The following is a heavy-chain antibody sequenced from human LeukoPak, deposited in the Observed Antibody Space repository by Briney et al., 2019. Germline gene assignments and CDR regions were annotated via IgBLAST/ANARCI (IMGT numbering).Heavy chain of an antibody. J-gene: IGHJ4*02. V-gene: IGHV3-23*01. D-gene: IGHD3-22*01. CDR3: AKGLLVVSLVDS. CDR1: GFTFSSHA. Sequence: GGSLRLSCAASGFTFSSHAMTWVRQASGKGLEWVSGISGNGGYTYYADSVKGRFTISRDNSKNTLYLQMNSLRAEGTAVYYCAKGLLVVSLVDSWGQGILVTVSS. CDR2: ISGNGGYT.